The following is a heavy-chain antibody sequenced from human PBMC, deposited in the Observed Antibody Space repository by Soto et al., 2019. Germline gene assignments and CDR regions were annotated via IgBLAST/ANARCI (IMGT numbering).Heavy chain of an antibody. J-gene: IGHJ6*02. V-gene: IGHV3-30-3*01. Sequence: QVQLVESGGGVVQPGRSLRLSCAASGFTFSSYAMHWVRQAPGKGLEWVAVISYDGSNKNHADTVKGRFTTSRDNSKNTLYLQMNSLRAEDTAVYYCARGYDFWSGYYYPYGMDVWGQGTTVTVSS. CDR1: GFTFSSYA. CDR3: ARGYDFWSGYYYPYGMDV. D-gene: IGHD3-3*01. CDR2: ISYDGSNK.